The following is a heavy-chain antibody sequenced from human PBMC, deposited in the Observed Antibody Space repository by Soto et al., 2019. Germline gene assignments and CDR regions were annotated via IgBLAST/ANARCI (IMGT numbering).Heavy chain of an antibody. Sequence: ASVKVSCKASGYTFTSYGISWVRQAPGQGLEWMGWISAYNGNTNYAQKLQGRVTMTTDTSTSTAYMELTSLRSDDTAVYYCAREPAYYYDSSGYDAALDAFDIWGQGTMVTVSS. J-gene: IGHJ3*02. CDR1: GYTFTSYG. D-gene: IGHD3-22*01. V-gene: IGHV1-18*04. CDR2: ISAYNGNT. CDR3: AREPAYYYDSSGYDAALDAFDI.